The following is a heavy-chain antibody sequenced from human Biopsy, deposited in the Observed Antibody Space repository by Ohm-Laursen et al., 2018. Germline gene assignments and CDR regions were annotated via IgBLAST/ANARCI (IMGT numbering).Heavy chain of an antibody. D-gene: IGHD5-24*01. J-gene: IGHJ5*02. CDR3: ARGGNGYNYVTPGTWFDP. CDR2: IFYSGST. CDR1: GGSISSYY. Sequence: SDTLSLTCNVSGGSISSYYWSWLRQSPGKGLEWIGFIFYSGSTYYNPSLKSRTTISVDSSKNQFSLRLRSVTAADTDVYYCARGGNGYNYVTPGTWFDPWGRGTPVTVSS. V-gene: IGHV4-59*07.